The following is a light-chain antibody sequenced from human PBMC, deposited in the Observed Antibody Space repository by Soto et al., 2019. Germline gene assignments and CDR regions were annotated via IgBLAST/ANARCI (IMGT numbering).Light chain of an antibody. V-gene: IGLV2-14*01. Sequence: QSVLTQPASVSGSPGQSITISCTGTSSDVGAHNFVSWYQQHPGKAPKVIIYDVNTRPSGVSNRFSGSKSGNTASLTISRLQAEDEADYYCGSYTSSTTVVFGGGTKLTVL. J-gene: IGLJ2*01. CDR2: DVN. CDR3: GSYTSSTTVV. CDR1: SSDVGAHNF.